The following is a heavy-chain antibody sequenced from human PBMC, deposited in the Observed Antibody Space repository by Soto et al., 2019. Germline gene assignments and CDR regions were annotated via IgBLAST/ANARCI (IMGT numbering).Heavy chain of an antibody. Sequence: GGSLRLSCAASGFTFSMYWMHWVRQVPGKGPEWVSRINDDGISTNYADSVKGRFTISRDKSKNTLYLEMHSLRAEDTAVYYCATAGVVITAKGDSCDYWGQGNLVSGSS. CDR1: GFTFSMYW. D-gene: IGHD3-22*01. V-gene: IGHV3-74*01. J-gene: IGHJ4*02. CDR2: INDDGIST. CDR3: ATAGVVITAKGDSCDY.